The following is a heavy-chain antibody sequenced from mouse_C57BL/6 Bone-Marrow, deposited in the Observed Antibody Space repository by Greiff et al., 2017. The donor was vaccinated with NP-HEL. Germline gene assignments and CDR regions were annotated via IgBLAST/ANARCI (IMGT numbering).Heavy chain of an antibody. Sequence: QVQLQQSGPELVKPGASVKISCKASGYTFTDYYINWVKQRPGQGLEWIGWIFPGSGSTYYNEKFKGKATLTVDKSSSTAYMLLSSLTSEDSAVYFCARGPLITTVVATGAMDYWGQGTSVTVSS. CDR3: ARGPLITTVVATGAMDY. D-gene: IGHD1-1*01. CDR2: IFPGSGST. CDR1: GYTFTDYY. J-gene: IGHJ4*01. V-gene: IGHV1-75*01.